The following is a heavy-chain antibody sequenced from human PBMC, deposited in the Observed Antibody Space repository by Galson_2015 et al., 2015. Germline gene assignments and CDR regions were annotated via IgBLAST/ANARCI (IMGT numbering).Heavy chain of an antibody. V-gene: IGHV4-4*02. CDR2: IYHSGTT. J-gene: IGHJ5*02. CDR3: ARETEGSTTYWFDP. CDR1: GGSISSSNW. D-gene: IGHD2-2*01. Sequence: SETLSLTCAVSGGSISSSNWWSWVRQPPGKGLEWIGEIYHSGTTNYNPSLKSRVTMSVDKSKNQFSLKLSSVTAADTAVYYCARETEGSTTYWFDPWGQGTLVTVSS.